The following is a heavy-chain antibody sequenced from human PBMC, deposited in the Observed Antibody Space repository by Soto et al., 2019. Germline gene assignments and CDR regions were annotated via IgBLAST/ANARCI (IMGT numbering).Heavy chain of an antibody. D-gene: IGHD3-22*01. J-gene: IGHJ6*02. CDR1: GGSISSYY. CDR3: ARDSNYEVNYNTYNGTHV. CDR2: IYYSGST. Sequence: TSETLSLTCTVSGGSISSYYWSWIRQPPGKGLEWIGYIYYSGSTNYNPSLKSRVTISVDTSKNQFSLKLSSVTAADTAVYYCARDSNYEVNYNTYNGTHVWGQGPTVTAP. V-gene: IGHV4-59*01.